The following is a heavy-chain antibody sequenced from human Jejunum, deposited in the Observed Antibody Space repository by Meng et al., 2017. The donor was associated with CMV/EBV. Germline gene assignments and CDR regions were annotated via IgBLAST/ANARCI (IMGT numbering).Heavy chain of an antibody. D-gene: IGHD2-21*01. V-gene: IGHV4-31*03. Sequence: CTVSGGSSSSGDYYWRWIRQHPERGLEWIGHSYSSESIYYNPPFRSRATILVDTSKKQLSLKLSSVTAADTAIYYCASQTCKYCGADYWGQGTLVTVSS. J-gene: IGHJ4*02. CDR1: GGSSSSGDYY. CDR2: SYSSESI. CDR3: ASQTCKYCGADY.